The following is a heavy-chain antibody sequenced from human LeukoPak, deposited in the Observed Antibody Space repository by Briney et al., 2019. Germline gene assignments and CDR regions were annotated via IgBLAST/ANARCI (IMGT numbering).Heavy chain of an antibody. CDR3: ARLHLDYLDY. CDR1: GGPISDYY. Sequence: SETLSLTCTVSGGPISDYYWSWIRQPPGKGLEWIGYSYYTGVTNYNPTLKSRVSISVDTSKKQFSLNLTSVTTADTAVYYCARLHLDYLDYWGQGAVVTVSS. V-gene: IGHV4-59*01. J-gene: IGHJ4*02. CDR2: SYYTGVT.